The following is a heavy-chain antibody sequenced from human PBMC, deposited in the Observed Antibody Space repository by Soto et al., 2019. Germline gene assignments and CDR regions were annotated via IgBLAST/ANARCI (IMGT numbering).Heavy chain of an antibody. V-gene: IGHV4-31*03. CDR3: ARGVTDYVGWFDP. CDR2: IYYSGST. Sequence: QVQLQESGPGLVKPSQTLSLTCTVSGGSISSGGYYWSWIRQHPGKGLEWIGYIYYSGSTYYNPSLTSRVTISVDTSKNQCSRKLSSVTAADTAVYYCARGVTDYVGWFDPWGQGTLVTVSS. CDR1: GGSISSGGYY. D-gene: IGHD4-17*01. J-gene: IGHJ5*02.